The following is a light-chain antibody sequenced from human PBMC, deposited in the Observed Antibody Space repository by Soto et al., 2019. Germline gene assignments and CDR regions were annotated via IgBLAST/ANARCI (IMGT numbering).Light chain of an antibody. Sequence: QSALTQPASVSGSPGQSITISCTGTSSDVGAYNYVSWYQQHPGKAPKLMIYDVSSRPSGVSNRFSGSKSGNTASLTISGLQAEDEAEYYCSSYTSRSTLGVFGGGTKLTV. CDR1: SSDVGAYNY. CDR3: SSYTSRSTLGV. V-gene: IGLV2-14*03. CDR2: DVS. J-gene: IGLJ2*01.